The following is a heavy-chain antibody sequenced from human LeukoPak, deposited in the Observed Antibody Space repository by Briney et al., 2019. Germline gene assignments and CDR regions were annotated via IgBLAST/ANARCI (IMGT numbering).Heavy chain of an antibody. V-gene: IGHV1-8*01. CDR3: ATDLRELLLHY. CDR2: MNPNSGNT. CDR1: GYTFTSYD. Sequence: AASVKVSCKASGYTFTSYDINWVRQATGQGLEWMGWMNPNSGNTGYAQKFQGRVTMTEDTSTDTAYMELSSLRSEDTAVYYCATDLRELLLHYWGQGTLVTVSS. D-gene: IGHD1-26*01. J-gene: IGHJ4*02.